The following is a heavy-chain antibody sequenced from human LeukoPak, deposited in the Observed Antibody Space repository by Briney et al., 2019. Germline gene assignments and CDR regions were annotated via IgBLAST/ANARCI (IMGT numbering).Heavy chain of an antibody. D-gene: IGHD1-26*01. CDR1: GGSISSSSYY. V-gene: IGHV4-39*07. J-gene: IGHJ3*02. Sequence: SETLSLTCTVSGGSISSSSYYWGWIRQPPGKGLEWIGSIYYSGSTYYNPSLKSRVTISVDTSKNQFSLKLSSVTAADTAVYYCARDGGIVGARGPVNAFDIWGQGTMVTVSS. CDR2: IYYSGST. CDR3: ARDGGIVGARGPVNAFDI.